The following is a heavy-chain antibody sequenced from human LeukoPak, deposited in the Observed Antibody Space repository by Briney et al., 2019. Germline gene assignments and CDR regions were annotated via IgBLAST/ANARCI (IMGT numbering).Heavy chain of an antibody. CDR3: AAGSDYDITY. D-gene: IGHD3-22*01. V-gene: IGHV1-24*01. CDR2: FDTKDGKT. J-gene: IGHJ4*02. Sequence: ASLKVSCKDSGYTLSELSIHWVRQAPGKGLEWMGGFDTKDGKTIYAQTFQGRVTVTEATSTDTSHMELSTLRFEETAVYCCAAGSDYDITYWGQGTLVTVSS. CDR1: GYTLSELS.